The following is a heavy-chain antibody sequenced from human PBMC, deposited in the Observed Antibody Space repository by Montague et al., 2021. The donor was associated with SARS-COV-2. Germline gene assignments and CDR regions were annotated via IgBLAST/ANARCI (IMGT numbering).Heavy chain of an antibody. CDR1: GGSISSSSYY. D-gene: IGHD6-19*01. CDR3: ATQGDLSGWIPGPFDF. CDR2: IYYRGST. Sequence: SETLSLTCTVSGGSISSSSYYWAWIRQPPGKGLEWIGSIYYRGSTYYNPSLKSRVFISVDTSKNQLSLTLTSVTAADTAVYYCATQGDLSGWIPGPFDFWGQGTLLSVSS. V-gene: IGHV4-39*01. J-gene: IGHJ4*02.